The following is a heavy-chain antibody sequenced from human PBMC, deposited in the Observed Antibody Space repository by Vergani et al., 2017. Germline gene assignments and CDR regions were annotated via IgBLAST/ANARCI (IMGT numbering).Heavy chain of an antibody. J-gene: IGHJ6*03. CDR1: GGSFTSYH. D-gene: IGHD4-11*01. V-gene: IGHV4-34*01. Sequence: QVQLQQWGGGLLKPSETLSLTCVVNGGSFTSYHWTWIRQSPGEGLEWVGDIDHTGRPDYNPSLKSRLTMSVYKSRNQFSLTLNSVTATDTAIYFCARVNTETNGHLYYYYYMDGGGQGTAVTVS. CDR2: IDHTGRP. CDR3: ARVNTETNGHLYYYYYMDG.